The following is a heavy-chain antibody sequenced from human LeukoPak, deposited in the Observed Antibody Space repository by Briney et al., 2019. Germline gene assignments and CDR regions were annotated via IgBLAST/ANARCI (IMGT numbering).Heavy chain of an antibody. CDR3: ARDYCTNGVCYTFDY. CDR2: IKQDGSEK. CDR1: GFTFSSYW. Sequence: GSLRLSCAASGFTFSSYWMSWVRQAPGKGLEWVANIKQDGSEKYYVDSVKGRFTISRDNAKNSLYLQMNSLGAEDTAVYYCARDYCTNGVCYTFDYWGQGTLVTVSS. J-gene: IGHJ4*02. V-gene: IGHV3-7*01. D-gene: IGHD2-8*01.